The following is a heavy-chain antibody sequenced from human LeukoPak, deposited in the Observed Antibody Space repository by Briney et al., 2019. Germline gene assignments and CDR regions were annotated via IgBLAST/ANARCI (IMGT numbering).Heavy chain of an antibody. CDR3: ARVEVPRDINDWYFDL. CDR1: GYSIAHGFF. Sequence: SETLSLTCTVSGYSIAHGFFWAWIRQPPGGGLEWIGSPYHSGTTYYNTSLKRRISTSIDTSKNQFSLKLRLVTAADTAVYYCARVEVPRDINDWYFDLWGRGTLVTVSS. V-gene: IGHV4-38-2*02. J-gene: IGHJ2*01. D-gene: IGHD2-15*01. CDR2: PYHSGTT.